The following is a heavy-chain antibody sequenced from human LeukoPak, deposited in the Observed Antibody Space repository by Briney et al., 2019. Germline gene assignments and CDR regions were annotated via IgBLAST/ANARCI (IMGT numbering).Heavy chain of an antibody. Sequence: GALRLSCTSSGFTFREFAVSWFRQAPGKGLEWVAVIWYDGSNKYYADSVKGRFTISRDNSKNTLYLQMNSLGAEDTAVYYCARDGMDVWGQGTTVTVSS. CDR1: GFTFREFA. CDR2: IWYDGSNK. J-gene: IGHJ6*02. CDR3: ARDGMDV. V-gene: IGHV3-33*01.